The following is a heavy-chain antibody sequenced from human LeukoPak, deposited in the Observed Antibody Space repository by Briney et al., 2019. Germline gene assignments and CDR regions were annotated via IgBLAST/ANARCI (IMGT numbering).Heavy chain of an antibody. Sequence: ASVKVSCKASGYTFTSYGISWVRQAPGQGLEWMGWISAYNGNTNYAQKLQGRVTMTTDTSTSTAYMELRSLRSDDTAVYYCARVDAPTYSSGWYYDGAFDIWGQGTMVTVSS. J-gene: IGHJ3*02. D-gene: IGHD6-19*01. CDR1: GYTFTSYG. CDR2: ISAYNGNT. CDR3: ARVDAPTYSSGWYYDGAFDI. V-gene: IGHV1-18*01.